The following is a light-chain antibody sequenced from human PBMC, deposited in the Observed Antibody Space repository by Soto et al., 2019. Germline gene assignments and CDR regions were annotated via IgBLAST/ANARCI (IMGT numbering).Light chain of an antibody. V-gene: IGKV3-15*01. CDR3: HQYDASPIT. CDR2: DVS. J-gene: IGKJ2*01. Sequence: EIVMTQSPVALSVSPWERATLSCRASQAIRSDLAWYQQKPGQAPRLLISDVSTRATGIPARFNGSGSGTEFTLAISSLQFEDFAVYYCHQYDASPITFGQGTKVDIK. CDR1: QAIRSD.